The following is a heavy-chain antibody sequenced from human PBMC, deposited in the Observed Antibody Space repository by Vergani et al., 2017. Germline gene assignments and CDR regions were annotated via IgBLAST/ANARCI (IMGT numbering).Heavy chain of an antibody. Sequence: QVQLVQSWAAVQTPGSSVTVSCNASVLPFSSYAISWVRQAPGHGLEWMVWIIPIFGTANYAQKFQGRVTITADESTSTAYMELSSLRAEDTAVYYCARRIVVPAANYYYYYYMDVWGKGTTVTVSS. J-gene: IGHJ6*03. CDR1: VLPFSSYA. V-gene: IGHV1-69*01. CDR2: IIPIFGTA. D-gene: IGHD2-2*01. CDR3: ARRIVVPAANYYYYYYMDV.